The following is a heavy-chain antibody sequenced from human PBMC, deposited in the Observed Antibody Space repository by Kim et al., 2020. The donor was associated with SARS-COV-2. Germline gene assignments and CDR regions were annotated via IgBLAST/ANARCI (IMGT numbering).Heavy chain of an antibody. V-gene: IGHV3-30*18. CDR3: AKDRGYCSGGSCYGNYYYAMDD. D-gene: IGHD2-15*01. Sequence: GGSLRLSCAASGFTFSSYGMHWVRQAPGKGLEWVAVISYDGSNKYYADSVKGRFTISRDNSKNTLYLQMNSLRAEDTAVYYCAKDRGYCSGGSCYGNYYYAMDDWGQGTTVTVPS. CDR1: GFTFSSYG. CDR2: ISYDGSNK. J-gene: IGHJ6*02.